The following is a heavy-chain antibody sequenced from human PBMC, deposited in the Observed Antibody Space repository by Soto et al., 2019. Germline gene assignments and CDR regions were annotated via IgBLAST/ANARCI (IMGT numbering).Heavy chain of an antibody. CDR2: IYPGDSDT. V-gene: IGHV5-51*01. CDR1: GYTFATYW. Sequence: PGESLKISCKGSGYTFATYWIAWVRQMPGKGLEWMGIIYPGDSDTRYSPSFQGQVTISADKSISTAYLQWSSLKASDTAMYYCASHPRLYGAFDIWGQGTMVTVSS. CDR3: ASHPRLYGAFDI. D-gene: IGHD2-2*02. J-gene: IGHJ3*02.